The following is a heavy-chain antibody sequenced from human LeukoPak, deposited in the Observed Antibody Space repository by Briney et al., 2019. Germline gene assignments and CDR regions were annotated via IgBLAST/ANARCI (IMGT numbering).Heavy chain of an antibody. CDR3: ARGEYGIDP. V-gene: IGHV3-7*01. D-gene: IGHD3-10*01. J-gene: IGHJ5*02. Sequence: AGGSLRLSCAASGFRFNTYWMSWVRQAPGKGLEWVANIKQDGNEKYYADSVKGRFTISRDNAKNSLYLQMNSLRAEDTAVYYCARGEYGIDPWGQGTLVTVSS. CDR1: GFRFNTYW. CDR2: IKQDGNEK.